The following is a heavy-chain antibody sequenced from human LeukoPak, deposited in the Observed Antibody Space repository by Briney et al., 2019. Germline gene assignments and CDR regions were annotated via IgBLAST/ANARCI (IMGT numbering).Heavy chain of an antibody. Sequence: GGSLRLSCAASGFTFSNAWMSWVRQAPGKGLEWVGRVKSKTHGGTTAYAAPVKGRFTISRDDSKTTVYLQMNSLKSEDAAMYYCITKRPYFDNWGQGTLVTVSS. CDR3: ITKRPYFDN. V-gene: IGHV3-15*01. J-gene: IGHJ4*02. CDR2: VKSKTHGGTT. CDR1: GFTFSNAW.